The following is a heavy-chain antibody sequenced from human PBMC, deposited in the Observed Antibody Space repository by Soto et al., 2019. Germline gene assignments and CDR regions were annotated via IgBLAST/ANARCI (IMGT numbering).Heavy chain of an antibody. CDR3: ARGVAAAGSDY. Sequence: SETLSLTCAVYGGSFSGYYWSWIRQPPGKGLEWIGEINHSGSTNYNPSLKSRVTISVDTSKNQFSLKLSSVTAADTAVYYCARGVAAAGSDYWGQGTLVTVSS. CDR2: INHSGST. J-gene: IGHJ4*02. D-gene: IGHD6-13*01. CDR1: GGSFSGYY. V-gene: IGHV4-34*01.